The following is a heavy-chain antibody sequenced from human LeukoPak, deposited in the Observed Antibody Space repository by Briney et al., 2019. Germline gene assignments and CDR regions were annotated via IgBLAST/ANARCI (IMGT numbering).Heavy chain of an antibody. J-gene: IGHJ3*02. Sequence: GGSLILSCAASGFTVSSSFMTWVRQAPGKGLEWVSVTYSDGTTYYADSVKGRFTISRDNSKNTLDLQMNSLRADDTATYYCAKEKRNLRGARDAFDIWGQGTLVTVSA. V-gene: IGHV3-53*01. CDR2: TYSDGTT. CDR1: GFTVSSSF. CDR3: AKEKRNLRGARDAFDI. D-gene: IGHD1-26*01.